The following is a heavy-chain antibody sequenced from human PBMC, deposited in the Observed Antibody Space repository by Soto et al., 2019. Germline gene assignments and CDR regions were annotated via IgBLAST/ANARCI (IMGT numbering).Heavy chain of an antibody. CDR1: GYTFTSHG. J-gene: IGHJ5*02. V-gene: IGHV1-18*04. D-gene: IGHD3-10*01. CDR3: ARASIRGVTSSP. CDR2: INGFSSNT. Sequence: QVHLVQSGAEVRKPGASVKVSCKASGYTFTSHGISWVRQAPGQGLEWMGWINGFSSNTHYAENLQGRVTMTTDTVTSTAYMELRSLRSDDTAMYYCARASIRGVTSSPWGQGTLVTVSS.